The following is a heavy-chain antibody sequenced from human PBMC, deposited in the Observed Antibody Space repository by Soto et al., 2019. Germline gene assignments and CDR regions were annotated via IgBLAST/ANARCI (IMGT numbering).Heavy chain of an antibody. J-gene: IGHJ6*02. CDR1: GFTFSSYA. CDR2: ISGSGTNT. V-gene: IGHV3-23*01. Sequence: EVQLLESGGGLVQPGGSVRLSCAASGFTFSSYAMSWVRQAPGKGLEWVSDISGSGTNTYYADSVKGRFTISRDTSKNTLYLQMNTLRPEDTALYFCARPVEPFYYYGMDVWGQGTTVTVSS. CDR3: ARPVEPFYYYGMDV.